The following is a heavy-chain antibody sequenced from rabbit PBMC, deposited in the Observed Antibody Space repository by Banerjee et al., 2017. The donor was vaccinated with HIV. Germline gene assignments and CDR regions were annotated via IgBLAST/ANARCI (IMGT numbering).Heavy chain of an antibody. V-gene: IGHV1S45*01. CDR3: ARVSDASYAYDL. Sequence: QEQLEESGGDLVKPEGSLTLTCTASGFSFSNGYVMCWVRQAPGKGLEWIACINTISGDTVYATWAKGRFTISKASWTTVTLQMTSLTAADTATYFCARVSDASYAYDLWGPGTLVTVS. CDR2: INTISGDT. J-gene: IGHJ4*01. CDR1: GFSFSNGYV. D-gene: IGHD6-1*01.